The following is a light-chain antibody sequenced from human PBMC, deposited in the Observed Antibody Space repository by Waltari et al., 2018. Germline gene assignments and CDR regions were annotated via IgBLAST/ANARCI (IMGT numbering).Light chain of an antibody. CDR2: KAS. J-gene: IGKJ1*01. Sequence: DIQMTQPPSTLSASVGDRVTITCRASQSINSWLAWYQQKPGTAPQLLISKASSLESGVPSRFSGSGSGTEFTLTISSLQPDDFATYYCQQYNGYSRTFGQGTRVEIK. V-gene: IGKV1-5*03. CDR1: QSINSW. CDR3: QQYNGYSRT.